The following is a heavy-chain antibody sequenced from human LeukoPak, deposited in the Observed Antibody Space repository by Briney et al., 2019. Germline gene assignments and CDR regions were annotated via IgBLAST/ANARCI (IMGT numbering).Heavy chain of an antibody. D-gene: IGHD5-24*01. Sequence: GGSLRLSCAASGFTFDTYAMNWVRQAPGKGLGWVSGLSGSGATTYYAASVKGRFTISRDNSKNTLYLQMNSLRAEDTAVYYCAKATAYNSYYFDCWGQGTLVTVSS. CDR3: AKATAYNSYYFDC. V-gene: IGHV3-23*01. J-gene: IGHJ4*02. CDR1: GFTFDTYA. CDR2: LSGSGATT.